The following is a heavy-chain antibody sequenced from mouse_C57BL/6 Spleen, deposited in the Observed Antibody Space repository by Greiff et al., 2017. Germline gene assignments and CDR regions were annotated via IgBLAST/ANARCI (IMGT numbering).Heavy chain of an antibody. V-gene: IGHV5-6*02. D-gene: IGHD1-1*01. CDR3: ARRHYYGSSSYAMDY. CDR1: GFTFSSYG. Sequence: EVKLMESGGDLVKPGGSLKLSCAASGFTFSSYGMSWVRQTPDKRLEWVATISSGGSYTYYPDSVKGRFTISRDNAKNTLYLQMSSLKSEDTAMYYCARRHYYGSSSYAMDYWGQGTSVTVSS. J-gene: IGHJ4*01. CDR2: ISSGGSYT.